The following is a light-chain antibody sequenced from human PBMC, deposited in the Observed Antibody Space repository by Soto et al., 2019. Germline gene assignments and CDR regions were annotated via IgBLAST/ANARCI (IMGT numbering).Light chain of an antibody. Sequence: QSVLTQPASVSGSPGQSITISCTGTSSDVGGYNYVSWYQQHPGKAPKLMIYEVSNRPSGVSNRFSGSKSGNTASLTISGLQAEEEADYYCSSYTSSSTLDVVFGGGTKVTVL. CDR3: SSYTSSSTLDVV. CDR2: EVS. J-gene: IGLJ2*01. V-gene: IGLV2-14*01. CDR1: SSDVGGYNY.